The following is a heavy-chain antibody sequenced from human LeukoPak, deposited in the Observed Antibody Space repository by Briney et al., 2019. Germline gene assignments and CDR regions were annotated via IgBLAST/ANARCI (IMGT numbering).Heavy chain of an antibody. V-gene: IGHV3-23*01. CDR3: AKIGGVYYYDSSGLDYFDY. CDR1: GFTFSSYA. D-gene: IGHD3-22*01. CDR2: ISGSGGST. J-gene: IGHJ4*02. Sequence: PGGSLRLSCAASGFTFSSYAMSWVRQAPGKGLEWVSAISGSGGSTYYADSVKGRFTISRDNSKNTLYLQMNSLGAEDTAVYYCAKIGGVYYYDSSGLDYFDYWGQGTLVTVSS.